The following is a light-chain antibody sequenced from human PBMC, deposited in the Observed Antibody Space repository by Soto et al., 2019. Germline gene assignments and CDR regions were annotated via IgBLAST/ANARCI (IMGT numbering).Light chain of an antibody. V-gene: IGKV3-11*01. Sequence: EIVLTQSPATLSLSPGETATLSCRASQSVSSYLAWYQQKPGQAPRLLIYDAYNRATGIPARFSCSRSGTDVTLSISSLEPEEFAVYYCQQRSNWPWTFGQGTKVEIK. CDR2: DAY. CDR1: QSVSSY. CDR3: QQRSNWPWT. J-gene: IGKJ1*01.